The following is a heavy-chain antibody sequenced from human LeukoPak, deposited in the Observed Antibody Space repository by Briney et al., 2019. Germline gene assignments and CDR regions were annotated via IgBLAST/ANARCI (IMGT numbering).Heavy chain of an antibody. CDR3: ARDYNNYIVDH. D-gene: IGHD3-10*01. Sequence: PSETLSLTCTVSGGSISTYYWSWIRQRPGKGLEWIGYVYYSGRTRYNPSLESRLAMSIDTSKNQFSLNLTSVTAADTAMYYCARDYNNYIVDHWGQGALVTVSS. V-gene: IGHV4-59*01. CDR2: VYYSGRT. J-gene: IGHJ4*02. CDR1: GGSISTYY.